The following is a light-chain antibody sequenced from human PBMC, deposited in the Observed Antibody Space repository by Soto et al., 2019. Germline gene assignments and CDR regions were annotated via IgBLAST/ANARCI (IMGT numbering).Light chain of an antibody. J-gene: IGLJ2*01. CDR2: DVT. V-gene: IGLV2-14*01. CDR1: SSDVGRYDY. CDR3: SAFLTSNPPVV. Sequence: QSALTQPASVSGSPGQSITISCTGTSSDVGRYDYIYWYQQHPGKAPKLMIYDVTNRPSGIPNRVSGSKSGNTASLTISWLQAEDEADYYCSAFLTSNPPVVFGGGTKLTVL.